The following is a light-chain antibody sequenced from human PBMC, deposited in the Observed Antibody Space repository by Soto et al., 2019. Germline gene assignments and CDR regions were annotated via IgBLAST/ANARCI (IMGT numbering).Light chain of an antibody. CDR3: QQRSNWPL. Sequence: EIVLTQSPATLSLSPGERATLSCRASQSVSSYLAWYQQKPGQAPRLLIYDASNRATGIPARFSGSGSGTDFPLTISRLEPEYFAVYYCQQRSNWPLFGQGTKLEIK. CDR1: QSVSSY. J-gene: IGKJ2*01. CDR2: DAS. V-gene: IGKV3-11*01.